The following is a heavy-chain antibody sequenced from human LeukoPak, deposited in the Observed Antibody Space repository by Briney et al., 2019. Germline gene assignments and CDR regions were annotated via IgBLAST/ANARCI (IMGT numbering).Heavy chain of an antibody. D-gene: IGHD3-22*01. CDR3: ATIDDSSGYYYFAY. Sequence: PSETLSLTCTVSGGXISSSSYYWGWIRQPPGKSLEWIGNIYYSGTTYCSPSLKSRVTISVDTSKNQFSLRLSSVTAADTAVYYCATIDDSSGYYYFAYWGQGTLVTVSS. CDR1: GGXISSSSYY. CDR2: IYYSGTT. V-gene: IGHV4-39*01. J-gene: IGHJ4*02.